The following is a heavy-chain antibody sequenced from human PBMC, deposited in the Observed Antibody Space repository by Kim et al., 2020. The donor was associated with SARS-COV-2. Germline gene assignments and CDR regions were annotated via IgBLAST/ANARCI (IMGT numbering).Heavy chain of an antibody. CDR3: ARGDTAMVNYYYGMDV. J-gene: IGHJ6*02. Sequence: SLRSRVTIAVDTSKNQFSLKLGSVTAADTAVYYCARGDTAMVNYYYGMDVWGQGTTVTVSS. D-gene: IGHD5-18*01. V-gene: IGHV4-59*09.